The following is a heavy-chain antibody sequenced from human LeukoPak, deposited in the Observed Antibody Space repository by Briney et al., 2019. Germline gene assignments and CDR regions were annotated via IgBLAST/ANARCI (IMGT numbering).Heavy chain of an antibody. Sequence: PSQTLSLTCTVSGGSISSGSYYWSWIRQPAGKGLEWIGYIYNSGSTNYNPSLKSRVTISVDTSKNQFSLKLSSVTAADTAVYYCARAGSGYSFDSWGQGTLVTVSS. CDR3: ARAGSGYSFDS. V-gene: IGHV4-61*09. CDR2: IYNSGST. J-gene: IGHJ4*02. CDR1: GGSISSGSYY. D-gene: IGHD3-3*01.